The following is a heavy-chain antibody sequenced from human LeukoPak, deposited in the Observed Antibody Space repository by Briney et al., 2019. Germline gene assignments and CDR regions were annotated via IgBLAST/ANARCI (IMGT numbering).Heavy chain of an antibody. J-gene: IGHJ4*02. CDR1: GFTFSSYG. V-gene: IGHV3-33*01. Sequence: GRSLRLSCAASGFTFSSYGMHWVRRAPGKGLEWVAVIWYDGSNKYYADSVKGRFTISRDNSKNTLYLQMNSLRAEDTAVYYCARGGRKGDYGDYVDYWGQGTLVTVSS. CDR2: IWYDGSNK. D-gene: IGHD4-17*01. CDR3: ARGGRKGDYGDYVDY.